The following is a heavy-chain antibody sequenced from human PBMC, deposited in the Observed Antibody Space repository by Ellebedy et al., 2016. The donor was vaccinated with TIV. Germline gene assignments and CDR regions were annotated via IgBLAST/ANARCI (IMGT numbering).Heavy chain of an antibody. V-gene: IGHV4-34*01. CDR2: INHSGST. J-gene: IGHJ4*02. CDR3: PRPRWELGVDY. CDR1: GGFFRGYY. D-gene: IGHD3-10*01. Sequence: MPGGSLRLSCALYGGFFRGYYERWIRQPPGKGLEWSGEINHSGSTNYNPSLKSRVTISVDTSKNQFSLKLSSVTAADTAVYYCPRPRWELGVDYWGQGTLVTVSS.